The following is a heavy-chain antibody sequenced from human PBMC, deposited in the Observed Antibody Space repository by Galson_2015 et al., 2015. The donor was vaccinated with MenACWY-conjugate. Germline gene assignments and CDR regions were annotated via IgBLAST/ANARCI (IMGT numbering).Heavy chain of an antibody. V-gene: IGHV3-74*01. Sequence: SCAASGFTFNNYWMHWVRQPPGKGLEWISYIKADGSFSNYADSVKGRFTISTDNAKNMVYLQMDGLGDEDTAVYCCARDNNWSFDSWGQGTLVTVSS. CDR1: GFTFNNYW. J-gene: IGHJ4*02. CDR3: ARDNNWSFDS. CDR2: IKADGSFS. D-gene: IGHD1-1*01.